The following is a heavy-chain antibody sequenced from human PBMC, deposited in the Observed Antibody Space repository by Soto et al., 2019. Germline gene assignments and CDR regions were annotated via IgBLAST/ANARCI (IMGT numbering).Heavy chain of an antibody. V-gene: IGHV3-72*01. J-gene: IGHJ4*02. CDR3: PSGGPLPTAGYFDY. CDR1: GFTFSDHY. CDR2: SRDKGNSYRI. D-gene: IGHD2-21*02. Sequence: EVQLVESGGGLVQPGGSLRLSCAASGFTFSDHYMDWVRQAPGKGLEWVGRSRDKGNSYRISYAASVQGRFTISRDDSKNSLYLQMNSLKTEGTAVYYCPSGGPLPTAGYFDYWGQGIVVTVSS.